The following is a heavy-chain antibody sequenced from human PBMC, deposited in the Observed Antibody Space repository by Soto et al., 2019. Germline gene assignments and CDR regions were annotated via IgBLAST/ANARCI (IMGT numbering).Heavy chain of an antibody. CDR1: GFTFSNAW. CDR3: TTDRRSNCYYYYYMDV. J-gene: IGHJ6*03. CDR2: IKSKTDGGTT. Sequence: GGSLRLSCAASGFTFSNAWMSWVRQAPGKGLEWVGRIKSKTDGGTTDYAAPVKGRFTISRDDSKNTLYLQMNSLKTEDTAVYYCTTDRRSNCYYYYYMDVWGKGTTVTVSS. V-gene: IGHV3-15*01.